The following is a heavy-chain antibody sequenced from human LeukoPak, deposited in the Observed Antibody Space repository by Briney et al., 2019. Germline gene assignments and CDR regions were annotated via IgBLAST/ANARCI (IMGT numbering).Heavy chain of an antibody. D-gene: IGHD3-9*01. CDR2: MNPNSGNT. V-gene: IGHV1-8*01. CDR3: ARGEVVRYFDWLRYYYGMDV. Sequence: GASVKVSCKASGYTFTSYDINWVRQATGQGLEWMGWMNPNSGNTGYAQKFKGRVTMTRNTSISTAYMELSSLRSEDTAVYYCARGEVVRYFDWLRYYYGMDVWGQGTTVTVSS. J-gene: IGHJ6*02. CDR1: GYTFTSYD.